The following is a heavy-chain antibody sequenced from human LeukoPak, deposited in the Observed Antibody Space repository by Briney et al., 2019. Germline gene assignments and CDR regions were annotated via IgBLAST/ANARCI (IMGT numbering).Heavy chain of an antibody. CDR3: ARGYYDILTGRTMKVLDY. Sequence: ASVKVSCKASGYTFTGYYMHWVRQAPGQGLEWMGWINPNSGGTNYAQKFQGRVTMTRDTSISTAYMELSRLRAEDTAVYYCARGYYDILTGRTMKVLDYWGQGTLVTVSS. CDR1: GYTFTGYY. CDR2: INPNSGGT. D-gene: IGHD3-9*01. J-gene: IGHJ4*02. V-gene: IGHV1-2*02.